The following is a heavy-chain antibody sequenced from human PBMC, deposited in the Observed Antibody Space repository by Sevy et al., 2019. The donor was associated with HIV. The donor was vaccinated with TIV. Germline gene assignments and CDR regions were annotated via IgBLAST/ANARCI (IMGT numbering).Heavy chain of an antibody. CDR1: GVSISSFY. J-gene: IGHJ4*02. CDR3: ARRYFYDSRGSTVFDY. CDR2: IYYSGST. Sequence: SDTLSLTCTISGVSISSFYWSWIRQPPGKGLEWIGNIYYSGSTNYNPSLKSRVTISVDTSKNQFSLKLSSVTAADTAVYYCARRYFYDSRGSTVFDYWGQGTLVTVSS. V-gene: IGHV4-59*13. D-gene: IGHD3-22*01.